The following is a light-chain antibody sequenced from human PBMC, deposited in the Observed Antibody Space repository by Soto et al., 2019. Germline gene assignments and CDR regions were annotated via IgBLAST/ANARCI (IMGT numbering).Light chain of an antibody. V-gene: IGKV1-5*03. CDR1: QRIGRW. Sequence: DIHMTLSPSILSAYVGDTVTITCRASQRIGRWVAWYQQKPGKGPKLLIYEASSLESGVPSRFSGSGSGTEFTLTINSLQPDDFAIYYCQQYNTYWAFGQGTKV. CDR3: QQYNTYWA. CDR2: EAS. J-gene: IGKJ1*01.